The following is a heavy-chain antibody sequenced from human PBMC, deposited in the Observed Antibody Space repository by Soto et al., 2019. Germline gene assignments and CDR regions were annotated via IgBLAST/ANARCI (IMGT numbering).Heavy chain of an antibody. Sequence: QVQMVQSGAEVKKPGASVKVSCKASGYTFTSYDINWVRQATGQGLEWMGWMNPTSGNTGYAQKFQGRVTMTNNTSKSTAYRELRRLRSEDKSMYYFARTLYDDNFDHSGHGTLTTVSS. V-gene: IGHV1-8*01. CDR1: GYTFTSYD. CDR2: MNPTSGNT. CDR3: ARTLYDDNFDH. D-gene: IGHD4-17*01. J-gene: IGHJ4*01.